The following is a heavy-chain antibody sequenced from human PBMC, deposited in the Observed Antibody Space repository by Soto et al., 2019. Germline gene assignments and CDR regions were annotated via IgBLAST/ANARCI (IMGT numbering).Heavy chain of an antibody. D-gene: IGHD3-9*01. Sequence: QVQLQESGPGLVKPSQTLSLTCTVSGGSISRGGYYWSWIRQHPGKGLEWIGNIYYSGSTYSNPSLKSRITISVDTSKNQFSLKLSSVTAADTAVYYCARGVRFFDWLDLFDYWGQGIPVTVSS. CDR1: GGSISRGGYY. V-gene: IGHV4-31*03. CDR2: IYYSGST. CDR3: ARGVRFFDWLDLFDY. J-gene: IGHJ4*02.